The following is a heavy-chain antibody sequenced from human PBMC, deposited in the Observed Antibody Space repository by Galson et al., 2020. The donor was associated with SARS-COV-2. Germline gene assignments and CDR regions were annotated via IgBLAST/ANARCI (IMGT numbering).Heavy chain of an antibody. V-gene: IGHV5-51*01. CDR2: IYPGDSHT. D-gene: IGHD2-2*01. CDR3: GTYCSSTSCHSLLDAFDI. J-gene: IGHJ3*02. Sequence: GESLKISCTGSGYSFTSYWIGWVRQMPGKGLEWMGIIYPGDSHTRYSPSFQGQVTISADKSISTAYLQWSSLKASDTAMYYCGTYCSSTSCHSLLDAFDIWGQGTMVTVSS. CDR1: GYSFTSYW.